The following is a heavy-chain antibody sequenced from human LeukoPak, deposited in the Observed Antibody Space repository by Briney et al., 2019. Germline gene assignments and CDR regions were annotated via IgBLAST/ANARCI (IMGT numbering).Heavy chain of an antibody. D-gene: IGHD5-18*01. Sequence: SETLSLTCIVSGASMSSYVWSWIRQPPGKGLEWIGSIYYSGSTYYNPSLKSRVTISVDTSKNQFPLKLSSVTAADTAVYYCASSSWLRGDLYYYYYMDVWGKGTTVTVSS. CDR3: ASSSWLRGDLYYYYYMDV. CDR2: IYYSGST. V-gene: IGHV4-39*06. CDR1: GASMSSYV. J-gene: IGHJ6*03.